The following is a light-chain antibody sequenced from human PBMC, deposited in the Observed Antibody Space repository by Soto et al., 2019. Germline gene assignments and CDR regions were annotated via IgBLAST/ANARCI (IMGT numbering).Light chain of an antibody. CDR3: FSHRGGDSHV. V-gene: IGLV2-14*01. Sequence: QSVLTQPASVAGSPVQSITISCTGTSSDVGAYNYVSWYQQYPGKAPKLMIYGVTNRPSGVSNRFSGSKTGNTASLTISGLQAEDEADYYCFSHRGGDSHVFGTGTKVTVL. CDR2: GVT. J-gene: IGLJ1*01. CDR1: SSDVGAYNY.